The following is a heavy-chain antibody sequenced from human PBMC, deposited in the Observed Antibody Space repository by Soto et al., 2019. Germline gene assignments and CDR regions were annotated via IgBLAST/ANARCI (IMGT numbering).Heavy chain of an antibody. CDR2: IYYSGST. J-gene: IGHJ5*02. CDR3: ARDLGGSYGSWFDP. D-gene: IGHD1-26*01. V-gene: IGHV4-31*03. Sequence: PSETLSLTCTVSGGSISSGGYYWSWIRQHPGKGLEWIGYIYYSGSTYYNPSLKSRVTISVDTSKNQFSLKLSSVTAADTAVYYCARDLGGSYGSWFDPWGQGTLVTVSS. CDR1: GGSISSGGYY.